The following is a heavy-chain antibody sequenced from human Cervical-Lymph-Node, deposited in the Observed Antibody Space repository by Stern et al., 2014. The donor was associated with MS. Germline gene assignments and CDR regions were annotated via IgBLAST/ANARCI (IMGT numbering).Heavy chain of an antibody. Sequence: VQLVESGGGVVQPGRSLRLSCAASGFVFRRYALHWVRQAPGKGLEWVALISYDGRYKYYTDSLKGRFTVSRDNANNTVDLEMNSLRLEDTAVYYCAKGGSGSYLDWGQGSLVTVSS. J-gene: IGHJ4*02. CDR2: ISYDGRYK. D-gene: IGHD1-26*01. V-gene: IGHV3-30*04. CDR3: AKGGSGSYLD. CDR1: GFVFRRYA.